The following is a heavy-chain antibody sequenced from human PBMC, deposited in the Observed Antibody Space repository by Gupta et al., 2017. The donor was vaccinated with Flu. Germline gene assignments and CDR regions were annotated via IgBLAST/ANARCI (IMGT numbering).Heavy chain of an antibody. J-gene: IGHJ5*02. D-gene: IGHD3-10*01. CDR2: IIPIFGTA. Sequence: QVQLVQSGAEVKKPGSSVKVSCKASGGTFSSYAISWVRQAPGQGLEWMGGIIPIFGTANYAQKFQGRVTITADKSTSTAYMELSSLRSEDTAVYYCARTPQRGYYGSGSYYNEVLPWGQGTLVTVSS. CDR1: GGTFSSYA. CDR3: ARTPQRGYYGSGSYYNEVLP. V-gene: IGHV1-69*06.